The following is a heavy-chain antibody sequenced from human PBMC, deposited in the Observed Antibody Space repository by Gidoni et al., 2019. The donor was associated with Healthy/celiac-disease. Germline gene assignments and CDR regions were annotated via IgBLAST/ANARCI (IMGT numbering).Heavy chain of an antibody. J-gene: IGHJ4*02. D-gene: IGHD6-19*01. CDR1: FDDYG. V-gene: IGHV3-20*03. CDR2: INWNGGST. CDR3: ARGDTSGWYFDY. Sequence: FDDYGMSWVRQAPGKGLEWVSGINWNGGSTGYADSVKGRFTISRDNAKNSLYLQMNSLRAEDTALYYCARGDTSGWYFDYWGQGALVTVSS.